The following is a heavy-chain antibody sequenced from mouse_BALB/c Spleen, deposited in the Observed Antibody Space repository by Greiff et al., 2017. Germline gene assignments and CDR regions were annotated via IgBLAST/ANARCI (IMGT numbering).Heavy chain of an antibody. D-gene: IGHD2-2*01. CDR1: GFTFSSFG. CDR2: ISSGSSTI. Sequence: EVKVEGSGGGLVQPGGSRKLSCAASGFTFSSFGMHWVRQAPEKGLEWVAYISSGSSTIYYADTVKGRFTISRDNPKNTLFLQMTSLRSEDTAMYYCARHGYDDWYFDVWGAGTTVTVSS. V-gene: IGHV5-17*02. CDR3: ARHGYDDWYFDV. J-gene: IGHJ1*01.